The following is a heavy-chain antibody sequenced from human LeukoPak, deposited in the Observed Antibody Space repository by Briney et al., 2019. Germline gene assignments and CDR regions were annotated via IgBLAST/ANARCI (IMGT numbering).Heavy chain of an antibody. V-gene: IGHV3-7*03. CDR1: GFTFSSYS. CDR3: ARHLSGVTGYTYGRGIDY. D-gene: IGHD5-18*01. CDR2: IKKDGSEK. J-gene: IGHJ4*02. Sequence: GGSLRLSCAASGFTFSSYSMSWVRQAPGEGLEGVANIKKDGSEKYYVDSVKGRFTISRDNAKTSLYLHMNSLRAEDTAVYYCARHLSGVTGYTYGRGIDYWGQGTLVTVSS.